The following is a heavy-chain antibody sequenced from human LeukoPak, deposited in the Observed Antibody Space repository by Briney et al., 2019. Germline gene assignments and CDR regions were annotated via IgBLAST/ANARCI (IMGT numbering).Heavy chain of an antibody. V-gene: IGHV3-48*03. CDR1: GFTFSSYE. Sequence: GGSLRLSCAASGFTFSSYEMDWVRQAPGKGLEWISYITSSGRPIYYADSVKGRFTISRDNAKNSLFLQMDSLRAEDTAVYYCARDYCHYYGMDVWGQGTTVTVSS. CDR3: ARDYCHYYGMDV. CDR2: ITSSGRPI. J-gene: IGHJ6*02.